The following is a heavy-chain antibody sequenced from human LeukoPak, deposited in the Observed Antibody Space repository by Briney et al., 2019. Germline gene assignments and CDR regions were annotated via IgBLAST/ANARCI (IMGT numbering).Heavy chain of an antibody. D-gene: IGHD6-13*01. CDR1: GGSISSYY. Sequence: SETLSLTCTVSGGSISSYYWSWIRQPPGKGLEWIGYIYYSGSTNYNPSLKSRVTTSVDTSKNQFSLKLSSVTAADTAVYYCARVKAAGSYYYYYMDVWGKGTTVTVSS. V-gene: IGHV4-59*01. CDR3: ARVKAAGSYYYYYMDV. CDR2: IYYSGST. J-gene: IGHJ6*03.